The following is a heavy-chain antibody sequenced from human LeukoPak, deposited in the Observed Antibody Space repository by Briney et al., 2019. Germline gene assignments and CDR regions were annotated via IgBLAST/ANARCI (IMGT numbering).Heavy chain of an antibody. V-gene: IGHV4-4*09. CDR1: GGSLSSYY. Sequence: SETLSLTCTVSGGSLSSYYWSWIRQPPGKGLEWIGYIYTSGSTSYNPSLKSRVTISVDTSKNQFSLKLSSVTAADTAVYYCARTAVEDYDFWSGYWYYFDYWGQGTLVTVSS. CDR2: IYTSGST. D-gene: IGHD3-3*01. J-gene: IGHJ4*02. CDR3: ARTAVEDYDFWSGYWYYFDY.